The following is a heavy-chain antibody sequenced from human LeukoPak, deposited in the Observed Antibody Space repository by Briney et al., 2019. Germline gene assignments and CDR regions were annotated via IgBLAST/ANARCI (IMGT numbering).Heavy chain of an antibody. CDR3: ARASAGYCSSTSCYGQNWFDP. D-gene: IGHD2-2*01. CDR1: GGSFSGYY. J-gene: IGHJ5*02. V-gene: IGHV4-34*01. CDR2: INHSGST. Sequence: SETLSPTCAVYGGSFSGYYWSWIRQPPGKGLEWIGEINHSGSTNYNPSLKSRVTISIDTSKNQFSLKLSSVTAADTAVYYCARASAGYCSSTSCYGQNWFDPWGQGTLVTVSS.